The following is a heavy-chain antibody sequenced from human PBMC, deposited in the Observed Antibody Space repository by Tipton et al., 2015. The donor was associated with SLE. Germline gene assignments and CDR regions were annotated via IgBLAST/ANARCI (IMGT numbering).Heavy chain of an antibody. CDR3: ARAFLYYYDSSGSRYFDY. J-gene: IGHJ4*02. D-gene: IGHD3-22*01. Sequence: TLSLTCTVSGGSISSSSYYWGWIRHPPGKGLEWIGSIYYSGSTYYNPSLKSRVTISVDTSKNQFSLKLSSVTAADTAVYYCARAFLYYYDSSGSRYFDYWGQGTLVTVSS. CDR1: GGSISSSSYY. CDR2: IYYSGST. V-gene: IGHV4-39*01.